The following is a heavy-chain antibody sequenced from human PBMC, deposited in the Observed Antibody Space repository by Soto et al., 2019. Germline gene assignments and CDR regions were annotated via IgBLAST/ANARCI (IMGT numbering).Heavy chain of an antibody. J-gene: IGHJ1*01. CDR1: GGSFSGYY. Sequence: QVQLQQWGAGLLKPSETLSLTCAVYGGSFSGYYWSWIRQPPGKGLEWIGEINHSGSTNYNPSLKSRVTISVDTSKNQFSLKLSSVTAADTAVYYCARAEGIRSGGSERMRLPVFCQHWGQGTLVTVSS. D-gene: IGHD2-15*01. CDR2: INHSGST. V-gene: IGHV4-34*01. CDR3: ARAEGIRSGGSERMRLPVFCQH.